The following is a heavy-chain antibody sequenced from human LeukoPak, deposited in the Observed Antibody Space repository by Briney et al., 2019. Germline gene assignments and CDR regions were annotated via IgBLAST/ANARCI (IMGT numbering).Heavy chain of an antibody. CDR2: IYGSGRT. CDR1: GDSLSSHY. V-gene: IGHV4-59*08. Sequence: SETLSLTCTVSGDSLSSHYWSWIRQPPGKGLEWIGYIYGSGRTHYDPSLRSRVTISEDTSKNQFSLKLTSVTAADTAVYYCARNVGWYSHDSWGQGTLVTVSS. D-gene: IGHD6-19*01. CDR3: ARNVGWYSHDS. J-gene: IGHJ4*02.